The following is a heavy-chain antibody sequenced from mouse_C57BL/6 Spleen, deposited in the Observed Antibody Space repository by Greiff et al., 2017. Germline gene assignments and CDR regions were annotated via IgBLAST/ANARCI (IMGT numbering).Heavy chain of an antibody. CDR2: IDPETGGT. Sequence: QVQLKESGAELVRPGASVTLSCKASGYTFTDYEMHWVKQTPVHGLEWIGAIDPETGGTAYNQKFKGKAILTADKSSSTAYMELRSLTSADSAVYYCTRTIYDGYSWFAYWGQGTLVTVSA. J-gene: IGHJ3*01. CDR1: GYTFTDYE. V-gene: IGHV1-15*01. CDR3: TRTIYDGYSWFAY. D-gene: IGHD2-3*01.